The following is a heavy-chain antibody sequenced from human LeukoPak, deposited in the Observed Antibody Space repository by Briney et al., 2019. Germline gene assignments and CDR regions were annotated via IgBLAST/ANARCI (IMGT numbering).Heavy chain of an antibody. Sequence: PGVSPRRSLSTAALTVVSSYTGSYRPGPGKGREWVSAISGSGANTYYANSVRGRFTICKDNSMDTLYLQLTHQIAEDTAAYTGAKDLVSGYDYPGPEEYRGQGTLVTVSS. CDR3: AKDLVSGYDYPGPEEY. D-gene: IGHD3-22*01. V-gene: IGHV3-23*01. J-gene: IGHJ4*02. CDR1: ALTVVSSY. CDR2: ISGSGANT.